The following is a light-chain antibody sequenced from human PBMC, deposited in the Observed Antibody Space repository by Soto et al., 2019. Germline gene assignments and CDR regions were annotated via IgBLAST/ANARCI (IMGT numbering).Light chain of an antibody. V-gene: IGKV1-39*01. CDR2: AAS. Sequence: DIPMTQSPSSLSASLGDRVTITFRASQSISVYLNWYQQKPGKAPQLLIYAASYLQTGVPSRFSGSGSGADFTLTISSLQPEDFATYYCQQSYVSPYTFGQGTKLDIK. J-gene: IGKJ2*01. CDR3: QQSYVSPYT. CDR1: QSISVY.